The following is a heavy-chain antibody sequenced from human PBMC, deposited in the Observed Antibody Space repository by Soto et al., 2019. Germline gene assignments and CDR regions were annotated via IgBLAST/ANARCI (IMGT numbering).Heavy chain of an antibody. D-gene: IGHD3-16*01. V-gene: IGHV3-66*01. Sequence: SLRLSCAASGFTVSNNYMSWVRQAPGKGLEWVSLIYSGGSTYYADSVKGRFIISRDSSKNTLYLQMNSLRAEDTAMYYCAAYSHKGYWGQGTLVTVSS. CDR2: IYSGGST. CDR3: AAYSHKGY. CDR1: GFTVSNNY. J-gene: IGHJ4*02.